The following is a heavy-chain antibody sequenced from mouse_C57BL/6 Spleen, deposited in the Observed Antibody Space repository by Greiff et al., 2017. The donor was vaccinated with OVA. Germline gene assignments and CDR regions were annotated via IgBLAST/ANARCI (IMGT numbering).Heavy chain of an antibody. D-gene: IGHD2-5*01. Sequence: EVHLVASGGGLVKPGGSLKLSCAASGFTFSSYAMSWVRQTPEKRLEWVATISDGGSYTYYPDNVKGRFTISRDNAKNNLYLQMSHLKSEDTAMYYCARDSKEDYAMDYWGQGTSVTVSS. V-gene: IGHV5-4*01. CDR1: GFTFSSYA. CDR3: ARDSKEDYAMDY. CDR2: ISDGGSYT. J-gene: IGHJ4*01.